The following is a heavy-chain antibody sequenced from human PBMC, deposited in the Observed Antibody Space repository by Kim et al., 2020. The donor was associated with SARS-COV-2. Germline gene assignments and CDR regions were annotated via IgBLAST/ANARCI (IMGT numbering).Heavy chain of an antibody. V-gene: IGHV3-30-3*01. CDR2: ISYDGSHK. Sequence: GGSLRLSCAASGFAFSNYDMHWVRQAPGKGLEWVTLISYDGSHKYYIDSVKGRFTISRDNSKNTLYLQMNSLRADDTAVYYCARAPRGAADFDYWGQGTLVTSPQ. CDR1: GFAFSNYD. D-gene: IGHD6-25*01. CDR3: ARAPRGAADFDY. J-gene: IGHJ4*02.